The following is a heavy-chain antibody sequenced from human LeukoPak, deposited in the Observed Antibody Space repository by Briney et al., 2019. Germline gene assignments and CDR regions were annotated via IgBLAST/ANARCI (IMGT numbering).Heavy chain of an antibody. CDR2: LSWNSASI. J-gene: IGHJ4*02. CDR3: AKSLDSSSWYSFDY. CDR1: GFTFRDYA. D-gene: IGHD6-13*01. Sequence: QPGRSLRLSCAASGFTFRDYAMHWVRQAPGKGLEWVSGLSWNSASIAYADSVKGRFTISRDNAKNSLYLQMNSLRAEDTALYYCAKSLDSSSWYSFDYWGQGTLVTVSS. V-gene: IGHV3-9*01.